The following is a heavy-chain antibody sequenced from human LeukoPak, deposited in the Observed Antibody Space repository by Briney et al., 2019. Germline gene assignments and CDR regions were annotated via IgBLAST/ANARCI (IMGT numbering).Heavy chain of an antibody. V-gene: IGHV1-2*02. CDR2: ISPNSGGT. J-gene: IGHJ6*02. D-gene: IGHD2-2*01. CDR3: ARDLLRYCSSTSCYFYYGMDV. CDR1: GYTFTGYY. Sequence: ASVKVSCKASGYTFTGYYMHWVRQAPGQGLEWMGWISPNSGGTNYAQKFQGRVTMTRDTSISTAYMELSRLRSDDTAVYYCARDLLRYCSSTSCYFYYGMDVWGQGTTVTVSS.